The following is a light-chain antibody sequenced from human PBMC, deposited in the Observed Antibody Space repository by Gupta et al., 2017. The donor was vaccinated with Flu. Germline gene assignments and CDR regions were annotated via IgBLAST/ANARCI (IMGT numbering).Light chain of an antibody. CDR1: SSDVGGYNY. V-gene: IGLV2-11*01. CDR3: CSYAGSYTLV. CDR2: DVS. Sequence: QSALTQPRPVSGSPGQSVTISCTGTSSDVGGYNYVSWHQKHPGKAPKLMIYDVSKRPSGVPDRFSGSKSGNTASLTISGRQAEDEADYYCCSYAGSYTLVFGGGTKLTVL. J-gene: IGLJ2*01.